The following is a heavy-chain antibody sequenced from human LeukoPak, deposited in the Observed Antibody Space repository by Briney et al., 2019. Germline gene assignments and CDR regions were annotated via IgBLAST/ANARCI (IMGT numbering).Heavy chain of an antibody. V-gene: IGHV3-48*03. J-gene: IGHJ4*02. Sequence: PGGSLRLSCAASGFTFSTYEMNWVRQAPGKGLEWVSNISITGTIINYADSVKGRFTVSRDNAKNSLYLQMNSLRAEDTAVYYCARVEVSYYSDYWGQGTLVTVSS. CDR3: ARVEVSYYSDY. CDR2: ISITGTII. CDR1: GFTFSTYE. D-gene: IGHD2-8*02.